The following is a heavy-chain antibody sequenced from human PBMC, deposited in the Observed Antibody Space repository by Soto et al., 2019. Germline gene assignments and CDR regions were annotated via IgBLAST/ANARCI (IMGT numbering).Heavy chain of an antibody. Sequence: GASVKVSCKASGYTFTSYDINWVRQATGQGLEWMGWMNPNSGNTGYAQKFQGRVTMTRNTSISTAYMEQSSLRSEDTAVYYCACVRYCRSTSCYVNWFDPWGQGTLVTVSS. D-gene: IGHD2-2*01. J-gene: IGHJ5*02. CDR2: MNPNSGNT. CDR1: GYTFTSYD. V-gene: IGHV1-8*01. CDR3: ACVRYCRSTSCYVNWFDP.